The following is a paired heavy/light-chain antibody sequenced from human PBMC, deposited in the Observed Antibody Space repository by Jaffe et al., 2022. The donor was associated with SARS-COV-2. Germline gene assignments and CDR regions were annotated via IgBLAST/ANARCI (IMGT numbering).Heavy chain of an antibody. CDR2: IKADGSET. CDR1: EFTFSIYW. V-gene: IGHV3-7*01. J-gene: IGHJ3*02. Sequence: EVRLVESGGGLVQPGGSLRLSCAASEFTFSIYWMHWVRQAPGKGLEWVANIKADGSETEYVDSVRGRFTISRDNAKNSLYLQMNSLRVEDTAVYYCARSFNRVLDIWGQGTMVTVSS. D-gene: IGHD3-10*01. CDR3: ARSFNRVLDI.
Light chain of an antibody. J-gene: IGKJ5*01. CDR3: MQILQTPIT. CDR2: LGS. V-gene: IGKV2-28*01. Sequence: DIVMTQSPLSLPVTPGEPASISCRSSQSLLHSNGYNCLNWYLQKPGQSPHLLIYLGSNRASGVPDRFSGSGSGTDFTLKISRVEADDVGVYYCMQILQTPITFGQGTRLEIK. CDR1: QSLLHSNGYNC.